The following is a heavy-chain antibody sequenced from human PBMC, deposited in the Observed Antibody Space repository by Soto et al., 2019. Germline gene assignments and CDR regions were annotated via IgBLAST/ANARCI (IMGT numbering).Heavy chain of an antibody. CDR2: IKGDASEK. D-gene: IGHD3-10*01. J-gene: IGHJ4*01. V-gene: IGHV3-7*01. CDR3: ARDSGYSSGNSVNHYLDY. Sequence: GVSLRLSCATSGFNFGIYWMSWARQAPGKGLEWVATIKGDASEKKYVDSVKGRFTTSRDNAKESLYLQMDSLRAEDTAVYYCARDSGYSSGNSVNHYLDYWGHGTLVTVSS. CDR1: GFNFGIYW.